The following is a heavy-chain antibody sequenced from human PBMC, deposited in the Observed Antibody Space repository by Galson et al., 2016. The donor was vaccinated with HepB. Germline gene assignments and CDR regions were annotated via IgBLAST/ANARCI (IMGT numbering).Heavy chain of an antibody. CDR1: GLTLSNYN. V-gene: IGHV3-21*01. CDR2: ISDSSTYI. CDR3: AAERFSGSPLEY. Sequence: SLRLSCAVSGLTLSNYNMNWVRQAPGKGLAWVAFISDSSTYISYGETMQGRFTVSRDNDKNSLYLQRNRLSAEDTGLYYWAAERFSGSPLEYWGQGTLVTVSS. J-gene: IGHJ4*02. D-gene: IGHD1-26*01.